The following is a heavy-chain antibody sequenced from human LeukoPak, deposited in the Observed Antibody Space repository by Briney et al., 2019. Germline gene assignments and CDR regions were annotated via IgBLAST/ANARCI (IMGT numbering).Heavy chain of an antibody. CDR1: GYSFTNYW. J-gene: IGHJ4*02. D-gene: IGHD3-10*01. V-gene: IGHV5-51*01. CDR3: ARQDGFALFYFDY. Sequence: GESLKISCKGSGYSFTNYWIGWVRQMPGKGLEWMGIIYPGDSATTYSPSFQGQVTISADKSISTAYLQWNSLKASDTAMYYCARQDGFALFYFDYWGQGTLVTVSS. CDR2: IYPGDSAT.